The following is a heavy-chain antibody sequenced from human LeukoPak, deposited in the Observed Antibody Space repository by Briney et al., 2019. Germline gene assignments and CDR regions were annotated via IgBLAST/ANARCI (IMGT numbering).Heavy chain of an antibody. V-gene: IGHV3-30-3*01. D-gene: IGHD2-15*01. CDR3: ARDRGYCSGGSCPLDY. CDR1: GFTFTNYA. Sequence: GGSLRLSCAASGFTFTNYAIHWVRQAPGKGLEWVALISYDGSINYYADSVKGRFTISRDNSKNTLYLQMNSLRAEDTAVYYCARDRGYCSGGSCPLDYWGQGTLVTVSS. CDR2: ISYDGSIN. J-gene: IGHJ4*02.